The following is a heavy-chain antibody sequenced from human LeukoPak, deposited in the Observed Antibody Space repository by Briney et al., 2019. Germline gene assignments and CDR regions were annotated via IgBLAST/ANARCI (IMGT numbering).Heavy chain of an antibody. J-gene: IGHJ4*02. CDR2: IRSKAYGGTT. Sequence: GGSLRLSCTVSGFTFGDFAMSWVRQAPGKGLEGVGFIRSKAYGGTTDYAASVKGRFTISRDDSKSIAYLQMNSLKAEDTALYYCTRLYSESSSWALDYWGQGTLVTVSS. CDR3: TRLYSESSSWALDY. CDR1: GFTFGDFA. D-gene: IGHD6-13*01. V-gene: IGHV3-49*04.